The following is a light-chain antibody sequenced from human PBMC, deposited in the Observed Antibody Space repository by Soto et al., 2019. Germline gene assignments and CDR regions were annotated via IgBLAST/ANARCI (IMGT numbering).Light chain of an antibody. Sequence: QLTQSPSTLSASLVYRFTITCRASQSVRTWLAWFQQKPGKAPKLLIYKATTLESGVPSRFSGSGSGTEFTLTISSLQPDDFATYYCQQYDNYLTFGRGTKVDIK. CDR1: QSVRTW. V-gene: IGKV1-5*03. CDR3: QQYDNYLT. J-gene: IGKJ1*01. CDR2: KAT.